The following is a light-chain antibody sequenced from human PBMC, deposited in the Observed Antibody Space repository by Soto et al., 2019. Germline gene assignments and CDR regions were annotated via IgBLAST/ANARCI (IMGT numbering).Light chain of an antibody. J-gene: IGKJ5*01. Sequence: DIQMTQSPSSLSASVGGTVTITSQASQSINNYLNWYQQKPGRAPKLLIYDASNLEAGVPSRFSGSGSGTDFTFTISRLQPEDIATYYCQQYENLPTLGQGSRLEIK. CDR3: QQYENLPT. V-gene: IGKV1-33*01. CDR2: DAS. CDR1: QSINNY.